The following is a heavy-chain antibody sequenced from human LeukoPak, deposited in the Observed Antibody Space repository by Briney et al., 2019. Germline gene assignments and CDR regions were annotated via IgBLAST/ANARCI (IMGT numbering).Heavy chain of an antibody. CDR3: ARDITGSFDY. V-gene: IGHV4-39*07. CDR1: GDSISSSSYY. D-gene: IGHD1-14*01. J-gene: IGHJ4*02. Sequence: SETLSLTCTVSGDSISSSSYYWGWIRQPPGKGLEWIGSIYYSGSTYYHPSLKSRVTISVDTSKNQFSLKLSSVTAADTAVYYCARDITGSFDYWGQGNLVTVSS. CDR2: IYYSGST.